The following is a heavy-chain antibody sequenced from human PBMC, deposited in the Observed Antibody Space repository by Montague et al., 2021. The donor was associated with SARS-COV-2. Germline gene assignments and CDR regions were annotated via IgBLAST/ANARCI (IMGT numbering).Heavy chain of an antibody. CDR1: GDSISSFY. CDR3: GRGVVAATPVVDY. V-gene: IGHV4-4*07. CDR2: IYASGGT. Sequence: SETLSLTCTVSGDSISSFYRNWIRQPAGKGLEWIGRIYASGGTNYNPSLKSRVTMSVDTSKNQFSLKLDSVTAADTAVYYCGRGVVAATPVVDYWGRGTLVTVSS. D-gene: IGHD2-15*01. J-gene: IGHJ4*02.